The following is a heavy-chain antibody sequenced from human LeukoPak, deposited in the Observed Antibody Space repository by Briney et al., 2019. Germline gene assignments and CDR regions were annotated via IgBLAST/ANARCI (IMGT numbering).Heavy chain of an antibody. CDR3: ARDCSGGSCYSPYYYYYMDV. Sequence: PSETLSLTCVVSDYSISGGYYWGWIRQPPGKGLEWIGSIYHSGSTYYSPSLKSRVTISVVTSKNQFSLKLSSVTAADTAVYYCARDCSGGSCYSPYYYYYMDVWGKGTTVTVSS. CDR1: DYSISGGYY. V-gene: IGHV4-38-2*02. D-gene: IGHD2-15*01. J-gene: IGHJ6*03. CDR2: IYHSGST.